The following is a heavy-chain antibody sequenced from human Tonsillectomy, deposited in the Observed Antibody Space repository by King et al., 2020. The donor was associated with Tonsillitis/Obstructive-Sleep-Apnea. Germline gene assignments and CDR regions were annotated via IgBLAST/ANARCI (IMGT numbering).Heavy chain of an antibody. J-gene: IGHJ4*02. CDR3: ARAPRSGSYYVGADY. D-gene: IGHD1-26*01. V-gene: IGHV4-31*03. CDR2: IYYSGST. CDR1: GGSISSGGYY. Sequence: VQLQESGPGLVKPSQTLSLTCTVSGGSISSGGYYWSWIRQHPGKGLEWIGYIYYSGSTYYNPSLKSRVTISVDTSKNQFSLKLSSVTAADPAVYYCARAPRSGSYYVGADYWGQGTLVTVSS.